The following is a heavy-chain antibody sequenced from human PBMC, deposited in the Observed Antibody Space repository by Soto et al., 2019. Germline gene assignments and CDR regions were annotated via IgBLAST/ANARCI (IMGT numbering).Heavy chain of an antibody. CDR2: IDTSSTKI. CDR3: ASHYDMWSGYLSPVDY. J-gene: IGHJ4*02. D-gene: IGHD3-3*01. CDR1: GYTFSDYY. V-gene: IGHV3-11*01. Sequence: QVQLVESGGDLVKRGGSLRLSCAASGYTFSDYYMSWIRQAPGKGLEWISYIDTSSTKIYYADSVKGRFTISRDNANNWLYLEMNSLRDEDTAVYYCASHYDMWSGYLSPVDYWGQGTLVSVSS.